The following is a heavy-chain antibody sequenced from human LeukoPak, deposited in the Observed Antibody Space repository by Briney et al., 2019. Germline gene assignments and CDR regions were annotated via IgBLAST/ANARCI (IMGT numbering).Heavy chain of an antibody. CDR3: ARVRSYYGSVTGKSYYFDY. D-gene: IGHD3-10*01. J-gene: IGHJ4*02. V-gene: IGHV4-59*01. CDR1: GGPIRSYY. Sequence: SETLSLTCTVSGGPIRSYYWSWMRQPPGKGLEWIGNIHYSESTNFNPSLKSRVAIAVDTSKNQFSLKLSSATAADTAVYYCARVRSYYGSVTGKSYYFDYWGQGTLVTVSS. CDR2: IHYSEST.